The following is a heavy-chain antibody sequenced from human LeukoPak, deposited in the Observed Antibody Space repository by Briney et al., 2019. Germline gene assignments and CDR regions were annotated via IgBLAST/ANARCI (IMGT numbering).Heavy chain of an antibody. V-gene: IGHV4-39*01. Sequence: SETLSLTCNVSGDSISSSSHYWGWIRQPPGKGLEWIGHMYYSGSSSYSPSLKSRVTISVDTSNNQFSLKLTSETAADTAVYYCARRGGFGFTFDHWGQGTLVAVSS. CDR1: GDSISSSSHY. D-gene: IGHD3-10*01. J-gene: IGHJ4*02. CDR3: ARRGGFGFTFDH. CDR2: MYYSGSS.